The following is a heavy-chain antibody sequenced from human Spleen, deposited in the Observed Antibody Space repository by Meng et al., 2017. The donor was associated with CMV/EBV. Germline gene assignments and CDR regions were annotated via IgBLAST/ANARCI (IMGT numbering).Heavy chain of an antibody. CDR3: AREASGWYWFDP. D-gene: IGHD6-19*01. Sequence: ASVKVSCKASGYTFTGYFMHWVRQAPGQGLEWMGVINPSGGSTAYAQKFQGRVTMTRDTSTSTVYMELSSLRSEDTAVYYCAREASGWYWFDPWGQGTLVTVSS. CDR1: GYTFTGYF. CDR2: INPSGGST. J-gene: IGHJ5*02. V-gene: IGHV1-46*01.